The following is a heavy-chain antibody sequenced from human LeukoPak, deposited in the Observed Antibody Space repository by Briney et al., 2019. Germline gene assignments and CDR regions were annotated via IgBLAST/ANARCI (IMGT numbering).Heavy chain of an antibody. Sequence: GQSMTLSCPPSTLTVGSNYMSWVRHAPGRGLGWVSVICSGGSTYYADSVKGRFTISRHNSKNTLYLQMNSLRAEDTAVYYCARDSVARPYYYYGMDVWGQGTTVTVSS. D-gene: IGHD5/OR15-5a*01. J-gene: IGHJ6*02. CDR1: TLTVGSNY. CDR3: ARDSVARPYYYYGMDV. V-gene: IGHV3-53*04. CDR2: ICSGGST.